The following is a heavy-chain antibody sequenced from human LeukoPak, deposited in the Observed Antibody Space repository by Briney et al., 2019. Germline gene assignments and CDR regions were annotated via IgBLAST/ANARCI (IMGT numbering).Heavy chain of an antibody. D-gene: IGHD1-14*01. CDR2: ISSSSSYI. V-gene: IGHV3-21*01. CDR3: ARTSTKNSPFDY. J-gene: IGHJ4*02. Sequence: GGSLRLSCAAPGFTFSSYSMNWVRQAPGKGLEWVSSISSSSSYIYYADSVKGRFTISRDNAKNSLYLQMNSLRAEDTAVYYCARTSTKNSPFDYWGQGTLVTVSS. CDR1: GFTFSSYS.